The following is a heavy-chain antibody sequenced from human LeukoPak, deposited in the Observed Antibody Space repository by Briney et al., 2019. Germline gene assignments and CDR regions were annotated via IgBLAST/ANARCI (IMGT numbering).Heavy chain of an antibody. CDR1: GGSISSGGYS. CDR2: IYHSGST. Sequence: SETLSLTCAVSGGSISSGGYSWSWIRQPPGTGLEWIGYIYHSGSTYYNPSLKSRVTISVDRSKNQFSLKLSSVTAADTAVYYCARDKEGKAFDIWGQGTMVTVSS. V-gene: IGHV4-30-2*01. J-gene: IGHJ3*02. CDR3: ARDKEGKAFDI.